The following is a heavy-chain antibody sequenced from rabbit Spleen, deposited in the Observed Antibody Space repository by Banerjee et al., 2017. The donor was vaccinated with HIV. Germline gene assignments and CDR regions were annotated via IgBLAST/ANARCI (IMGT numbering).Heavy chain of an antibody. CDR3: ARDAGRGDYIDGVFNL. V-gene: IGHV1S45*01. Sequence: QEQLVESGGGLVQPEGSLTLTCKASGVSFSVSSYMCWVRQAPGKGLEWIACIEAGTSGFTYFANWAKGRFTISMTSSTTVTLQMTSLTAADTATYFCARDAGRGDYIDGVFNLWGPGTLVTVS. J-gene: IGHJ4*01. CDR2: IEAGTSGFT. D-gene: IGHD8-1*01. CDR1: GVSFSVSSY.